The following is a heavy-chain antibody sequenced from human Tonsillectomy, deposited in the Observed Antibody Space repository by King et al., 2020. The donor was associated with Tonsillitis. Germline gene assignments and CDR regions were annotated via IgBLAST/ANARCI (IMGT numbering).Heavy chain of an antibody. V-gene: IGHV1-2*02. D-gene: IGHD3-16*01. CDR3: ARGVMRGHAFEF. J-gene: IGHJ3*01. CDR2: INPNSGGT. Sequence: VQLVESGAEVKRPGASVKVSCKASGYTFTDYYMHWVRQAPGQGLEWMGWINPNSGGTSFAQKFQGRVSMTRDTTITTIYMEVTSLTSDDTALYYCARGVMRGHAFEFWGQGKMVTVSS. CDR1: GYTFTDYY.